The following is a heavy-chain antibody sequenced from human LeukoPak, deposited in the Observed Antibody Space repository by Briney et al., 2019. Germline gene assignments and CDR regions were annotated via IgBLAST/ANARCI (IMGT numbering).Heavy chain of an antibody. J-gene: IGHJ4*02. CDR3: AKLKWLTTGNFDY. Sequence: GGSLRLSCAASGFTFSSNAMSWVRQAPGKALEWVSALTGGGGVTHYADSVKGRFTISRDNSKNTLYLQMTSLRAEDTAVYYCAKLKWLTTGNFDYWGQGTLVTVSS. V-gene: IGHV3-23*01. D-gene: IGHD5-12*01. CDR1: GFTFSSNA. CDR2: LTGGGGVT.